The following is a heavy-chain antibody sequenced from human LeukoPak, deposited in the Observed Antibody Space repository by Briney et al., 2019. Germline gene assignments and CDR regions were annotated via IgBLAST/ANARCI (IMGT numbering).Heavy chain of an antibody. CDR3: VRAPLFIEL. CDR1: GYSTSSDDF. CDR2: IYYTGST. V-gene: IGHV4-38-2*01. D-gene: IGHD1-1*01. Sequence: PSETLSLTSGLSGYSTSSDDFWGWIRQPPGKGLEWIGSIYYTGSTYYNPSLKSRVTISVDTSKNQFSLKMSSVTAPDTAVYYGVRAPLFIELGGEGTLVTVSS. J-gene: IGHJ4*02.